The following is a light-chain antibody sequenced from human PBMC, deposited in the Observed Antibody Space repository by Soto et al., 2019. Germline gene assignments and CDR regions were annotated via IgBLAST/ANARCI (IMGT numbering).Light chain of an antibody. Sequence: IVMTNSPATVSVSPGESATLSGSASQSVSSNLAWYQQKPGQATRLLIYGASSRATGIPDRFSGSGSGTDFTLTISRLEPEDFAVYYCKQHGSSPWTVGKGTKVDI. V-gene: IGKV3-20*01. CDR1: QSVSSN. CDR3: KQHGSSPWT. CDR2: GAS. J-gene: IGKJ1*01.